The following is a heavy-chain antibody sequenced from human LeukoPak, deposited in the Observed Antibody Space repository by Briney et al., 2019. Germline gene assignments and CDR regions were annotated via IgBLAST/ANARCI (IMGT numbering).Heavy chain of an antibody. Sequence: GGSLRLSCAASGFTFSSYSMKWVRQAPGKGLEWVSSISSSSSYIYYADSVKGRFTISRDNAKNSLYLQMNSLRAEDTAVYYCARQGLSKDGYDYWGQGTLVTVSS. D-gene: IGHD5-24*01. J-gene: IGHJ4*02. CDR2: ISSSSSYI. CDR1: GFTFSSYS. V-gene: IGHV3-21*01. CDR3: ARQGLSKDGYDY.